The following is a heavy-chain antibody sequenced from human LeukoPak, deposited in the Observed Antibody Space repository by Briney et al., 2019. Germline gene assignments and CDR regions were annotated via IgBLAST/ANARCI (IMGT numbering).Heavy chain of an antibody. Sequence: GASVKVSCKASGYTFTSYGISWVRQAPGQGLEWMGWISAYNGNTNYAQKLQGRVTMTTDTSTSTAYMELRSLRSDDTAVYYCAVTYYDILTGYSYDAFDIWGQGTMVTVSS. D-gene: IGHD3-9*01. CDR3: AVTYYDILTGYSYDAFDI. CDR2: ISAYNGNT. V-gene: IGHV1-18*01. J-gene: IGHJ3*02. CDR1: GYTFTSYG.